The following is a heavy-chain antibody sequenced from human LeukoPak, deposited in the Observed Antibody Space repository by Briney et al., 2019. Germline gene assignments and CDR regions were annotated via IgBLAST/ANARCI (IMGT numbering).Heavy chain of an antibody. Sequence: GGSLRLSCVASGFTFSSYAMSWVRQDPGKGLEWVSAISGSGGSTYYPDSVKGWFTISRDNSKNMLYLQMNTLRSEDTAVYYCASLQKGATADFDYWGQGTLVTVSS. CDR2: ISGSGGST. V-gene: IGHV3-23*01. CDR1: GFTFSSYA. J-gene: IGHJ4*02. D-gene: IGHD3-3*01. CDR3: ASLQKGATADFDY.